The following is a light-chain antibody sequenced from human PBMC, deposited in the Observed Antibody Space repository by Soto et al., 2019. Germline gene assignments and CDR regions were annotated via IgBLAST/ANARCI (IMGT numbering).Light chain of an antibody. CDR3: QQRSNWPT. V-gene: IGKV3-11*01. CDR1: HSVSNY. Sequence: EIVLTQSPATLSLSPGERATLSFRAIHSVSNYLACYQPKPGQAPRLLIYDASNRATGIPARFSGSGSGTDFTLTISSLEAEDFAVYYCQQRSNWPTCGQGTKVEIK. CDR2: DAS. J-gene: IGKJ1*01.